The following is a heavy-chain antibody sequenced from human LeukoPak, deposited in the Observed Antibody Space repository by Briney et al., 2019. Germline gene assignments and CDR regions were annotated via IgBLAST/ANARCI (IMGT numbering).Heavy chain of an antibody. CDR2: IWYDGSNK. V-gene: IGHV3-30*02. J-gene: IGHJ4*02. D-gene: IGHD3-22*01. CDR1: GFTFSSYG. CDR3: AKVLASGGYYDSSGCPGPDY. Sequence: GGSLRLSCAASGFTFSSYGMHWVRQAPGKGLEWVAVIWYDGSNKYYADSVKGRFTISRDNSKNTLYLQMNSLRAEDTAVYYCAKVLASGGYYDSSGCPGPDYWGQGTLVTVSS.